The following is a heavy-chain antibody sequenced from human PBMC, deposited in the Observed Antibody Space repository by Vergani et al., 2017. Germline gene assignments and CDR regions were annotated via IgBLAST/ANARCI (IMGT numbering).Heavy chain of an antibody. CDR1: GYSISSGYY. D-gene: IGHD3-10*01. CDR2: IYHSGST. V-gene: IGHV4-38-2*02. Sequence: QVQLQESGPGLVKPSETLSLTCTVSGYSISSGYYWGWIRQPPGKGLEWIGSIYHSGSTYYNPSLKSRVTISVDTSKNQFSLKLSSVTAADTAVYYCARDYYGAGAHIWGQGTMVTVSS. J-gene: IGHJ3*02. CDR3: ARDYYGAGAHI.